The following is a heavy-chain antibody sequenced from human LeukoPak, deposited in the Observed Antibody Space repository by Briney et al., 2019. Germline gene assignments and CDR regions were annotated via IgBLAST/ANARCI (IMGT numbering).Heavy chain of an antibody. V-gene: IGHV4-34*01. Sequence: PSETLSLTCAVYGGSFSGYYWSWIRQPPGKGLEWIGEINHSGSTNYNPSLKSRVTISVDKSKNQFSLKLSSVTAADTAVYYCARYSSGQGFDYWGQGTLVTVSS. CDR1: GGSFSGYY. CDR2: INHSGST. D-gene: IGHD3-22*01. CDR3: ARYSSGQGFDY. J-gene: IGHJ4*02.